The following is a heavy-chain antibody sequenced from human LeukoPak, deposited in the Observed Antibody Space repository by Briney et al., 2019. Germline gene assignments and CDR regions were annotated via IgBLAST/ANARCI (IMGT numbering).Heavy chain of an antibody. J-gene: IGHJ4*02. CDR3: YVEALGYSMDY. CDR2: ISWNSGSI. V-gene: IGHV3-9*01. D-gene: IGHD5-18*01. CDR1: GFTFDDYA. Sequence: GGVLRLSCAASGFTFDDYAMHWVRQAPGKGLEWVSGISWNSGSIGYADSVKGRFTISRDSAKNSLYLQMNSLRAEDTALYYCYVEALGYSMDYWGQGTLVTVSS.